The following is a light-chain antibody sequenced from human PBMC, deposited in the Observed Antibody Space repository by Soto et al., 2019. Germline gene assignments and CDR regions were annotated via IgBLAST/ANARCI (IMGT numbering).Light chain of an antibody. CDR2: DVS. J-gene: IGLJ1*01. CDR3: XSXXSXSTLYV. Sequence: QSVLTQPASVSGSPGQSITISCTGTSSDVGGYNSVSWYQQHPGKAPKLMIYDVSNRPSGVSNRFSGSKSGNTASLTISGLQAEXXXXXXXXSXXSXSTLYVFXTGTKVTVL. CDR1: SSDVGGYNS. V-gene: IGLV2-14*01.